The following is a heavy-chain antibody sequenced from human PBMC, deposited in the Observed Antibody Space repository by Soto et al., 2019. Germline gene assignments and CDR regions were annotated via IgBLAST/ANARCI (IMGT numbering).Heavy chain of an antibody. CDR2: IKGDGSNT. Sequence: EVQLVESGGGLVQPGGSLRLSCAASGFTFSNYWMHWVRQAPGEGPVWVSVIKGDGSNTDYADSVKGRFTISRDNANKMMYLELSSLRGEYKAGYYCVSWRYHLRGIDYWGQGSLVAAS. V-gene: IGHV3-74*01. CDR3: VSWRYHLRGIDY. D-gene: IGHD1-20*01. J-gene: IGHJ4*02. CDR1: GFTFSNYW.